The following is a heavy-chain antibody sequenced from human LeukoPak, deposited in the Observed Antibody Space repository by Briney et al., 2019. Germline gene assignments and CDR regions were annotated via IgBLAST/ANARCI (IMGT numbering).Heavy chain of an antibody. D-gene: IGHD3-22*01. Sequence: GESLKISCKGSGYSFTSYWIGWVRQMPGKGLEWMGIIYPGDSDTRYSPSFQGQVTISADKSISTAYLQWSSLKASDTAMYYCARHAYYYDSSGYYVSWFDYWGQGTLVTVSS. CDR2: IYPGDSDT. V-gene: IGHV5-51*01. CDR3: ARHAYYYDSSGYYVSWFDY. J-gene: IGHJ4*02. CDR1: GYSFTSYW.